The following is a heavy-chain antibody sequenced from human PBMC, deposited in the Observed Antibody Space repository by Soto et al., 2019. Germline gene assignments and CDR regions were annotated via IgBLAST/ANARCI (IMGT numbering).Heavy chain of an antibody. D-gene: IGHD2-21*02. V-gene: IGHV3-33*01. CDR1: GFTFSSYG. Sequence: GGSLRLSCAASGFTFSSYGMHWVRQAPGKGLEWVAVIWYDGSNKYYADSVKGRFTISRDNSKNTLYLQMNSLRAEDTAVYYCARDKQYGGNSQYAIYYYYGMDVWGQGTTVTVSS. CDR2: IWYDGSNK. CDR3: ARDKQYGGNSQYAIYYYYGMDV. J-gene: IGHJ6*02.